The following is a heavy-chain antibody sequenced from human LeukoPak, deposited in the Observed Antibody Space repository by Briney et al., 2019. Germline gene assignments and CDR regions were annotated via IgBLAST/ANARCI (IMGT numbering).Heavy chain of an antibody. CDR2: LKSRRDGGTT. CDR3: TTDKQMSPDY. D-gene: IGHD5-24*01. Sequence: GGSLRLSCAVSGLTFSSYWMSWVRQAPGKGLEWVGRLKSRRDGGTTDYAAPMKGRFIISRDDSINTLYLQMNSLKTEDTAVYYCTTDKQMSPDYWGQGTLVTVSS. V-gene: IGHV3-15*01. CDR1: GLTFSSYW. J-gene: IGHJ4*02.